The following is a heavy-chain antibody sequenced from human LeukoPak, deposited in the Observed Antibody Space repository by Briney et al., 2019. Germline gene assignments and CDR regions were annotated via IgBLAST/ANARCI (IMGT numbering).Heavy chain of an antibody. CDR3: ARLGVRPIVDY. CDR2: LIPIFGTA. J-gene: IGHJ4*02. D-gene: IGHD1-26*01. Sequence: SVKVSCMASVDIFSSYVIRWVRQAPGQGLEWMGELIPIFGTANYAQKFQGKVTITADESTSTAYMELSSLRSDDTAENYWARLGVRPIVDYWGQGTLVTVSS. CDR1: VDIFSSYV. V-gene: IGHV1-69*13.